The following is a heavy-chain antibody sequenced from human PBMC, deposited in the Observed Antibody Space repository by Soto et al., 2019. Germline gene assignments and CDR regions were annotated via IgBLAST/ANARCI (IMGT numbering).Heavy chain of an antibody. CDR2: IYYSGST. CDR1: GDSISSYY. D-gene: IGHD6-19*01. J-gene: IGHJ6*02. Sequence: SEILSLTCTVSGDSISSYYWSWIRQPPGKGLEWIGYIYYSGSTNYNPSLKSRVTMSVDTSKNQFSLKLSSVTAADTAVYYCVRVNKQWLGIYYHYYGMDVWGQGTTVTVSS. V-gene: IGHV4-59*01. CDR3: VRVNKQWLGIYYHYYGMDV.